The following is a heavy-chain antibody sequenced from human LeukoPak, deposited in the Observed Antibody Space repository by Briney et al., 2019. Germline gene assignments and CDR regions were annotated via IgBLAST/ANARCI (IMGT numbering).Heavy chain of an antibody. D-gene: IGHD2-15*01. CDR1: GGSISRYY. CDR2: IYYSGST. CDR3: ARRVVVVSANDKSDSFDM. V-gene: IGHV4-59*01. J-gene: IGHJ3*02. Sequence: SETLSLTCTVSGGSISRYYWSWIRQPPGEGLEWIGYIYYSGSTNYNPSLKSRVTISLDTSKNQFSLKLSSVTAADTAVYYCARRVVVVSANDKSDSFDMWGQGTVVTVSS.